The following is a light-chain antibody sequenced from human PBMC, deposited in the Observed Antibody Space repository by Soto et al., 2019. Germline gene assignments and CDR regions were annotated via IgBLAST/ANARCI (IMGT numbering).Light chain of an antibody. CDR3: QQRSKCPLT. CDR1: QSVSSY. V-gene: IGKV3-11*01. J-gene: IGKJ4*01. CDR2: DAS. Sequence: ESVLPQSLATLSFXPXEXANLRCMSSQSVSSYLAWYLQKPGQAPRLLIYDASNRATGIPARFSGSGSGTDFTLTISSLEPDDFAVYYCQQRSKCPLTFGRGTKVDNK.